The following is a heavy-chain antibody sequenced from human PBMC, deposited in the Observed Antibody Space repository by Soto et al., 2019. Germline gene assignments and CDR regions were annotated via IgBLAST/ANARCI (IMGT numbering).Heavy chain of an antibody. V-gene: IGHV1-18*01. CDR2: ISAYNGNT. CDR1: GYIFSNFG. CDR3: ARASGGGVGTTSY. J-gene: IGHJ4*02. Sequence: QVQLVQSGPEVKKPGASAKVSCKTSGYIFSNFGISWMRQVPGQGLEWMGWISAYNGNTNYAQKFQDRVTLTTDTSTNTAYMELRSLRSDDTAVYYCARASGGGVGTTSYWGQGTLGTVSS. D-gene: IGHD1-26*01.